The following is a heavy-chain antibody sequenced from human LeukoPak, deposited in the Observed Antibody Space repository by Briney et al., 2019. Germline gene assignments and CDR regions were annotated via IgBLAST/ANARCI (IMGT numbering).Heavy chain of an antibody. CDR3: ARDRGFDY. CDR1: GFTFSSYA. CDR2: ISSNGGST. J-gene: IGHJ4*02. V-gene: IGHV3-64*01. Sequence: GGSLRLSCAASGFTFSSYAMLWVRQAPGKGLEYVSAISSNGGSTYYANSVKGRFTISRDNSKNTLYLQMGSLRAEDMAVYYCARDRGFDYWGQGTLVTVSS.